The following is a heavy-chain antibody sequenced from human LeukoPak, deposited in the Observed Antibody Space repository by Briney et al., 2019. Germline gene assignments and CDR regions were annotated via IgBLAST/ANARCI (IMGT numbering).Heavy chain of an antibody. V-gene: IGHV1-18*01. J-gene: IGHJ5*02. CDR1: GYTFTSYG. CDR3: ARPYSSSWYWFDP. Sequence: ASVKVSCKASGYTFTSYGISWVRQAPGQGLEWLGWISTYNGNTHYAQKLQGRVTMTTDTSTSTAYMELRSLRSDDTAVYYCARPYSSSWYWFDPWGQGTLVTVSS. CDR2: ISTYNGNT. D-gene: IGHD6-13*01.